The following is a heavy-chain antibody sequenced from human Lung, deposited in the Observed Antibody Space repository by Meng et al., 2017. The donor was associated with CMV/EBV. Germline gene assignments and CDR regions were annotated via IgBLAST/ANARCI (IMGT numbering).Heavy chain of an antibody. CDR2: INTNTGNP. Sequence: QGPLVPSGSELKKPGASVKVSCKASGYTFTSYAMNWVRQAPGQGLEWMGWINTNTGNPTYAQGFTGRFVFSLDTSVSTAYLQISSLKAADTAVYYCARLYCSGGSCYTIDYWGQGTLVTVSS. J-gene: IGHJ4*02. CDR3: ARLYCSGGSCYTIDY. D-gene: IGHD2-15*01. V-gene: IGHV7-4-1*02. CDR1: GYTFTSYA.